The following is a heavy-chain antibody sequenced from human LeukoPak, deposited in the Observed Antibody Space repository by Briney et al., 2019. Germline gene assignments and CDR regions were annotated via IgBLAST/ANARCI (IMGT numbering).Heavy chain of an antibody. CDR3: TKDPNGDYIGAFGP. V-gene: IGHV3-23*01. J-gene: IGHJ5*02. Sequence: GGSLRLSCAASGFSFSSFAMTWVRQAPGKGLEWVSSITGGHYATYNTDSVKGRFTISRDNAKNTLHLQMNSLRADDTAIYYCTKDPNGDYIGAFGPWGQGTLVTVSS. CDR2: ITGGHYAT. D-gene: IGHD4-17*01. CDR1: GFSFSSFA.